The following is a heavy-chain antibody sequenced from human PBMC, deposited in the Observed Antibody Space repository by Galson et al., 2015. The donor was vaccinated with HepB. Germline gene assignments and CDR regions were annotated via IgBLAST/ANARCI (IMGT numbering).Heavy chain of an antibody. Sequence: SLRLSCAASGFTFSNFGMKWVRQASGKGLEWLSYITGGSPTMYYADFVKGRFTISRDSAKSSLYLQMNSLRAEDTAVYYCARSYNYYYMDVWGEGTTVTVSS. J-gene: IGHJ6*03. CDR1: GFTFSNFG. V-gene: IGHV3-48*01. D-gene: IGHD3-16*01. CDR2: ITGGSPTM. CDR3: ARSYNYYYMDV.